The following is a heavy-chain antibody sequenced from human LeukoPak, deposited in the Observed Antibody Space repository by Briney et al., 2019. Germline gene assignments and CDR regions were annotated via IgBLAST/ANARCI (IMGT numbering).Heavy chain of an antibody. V-gene: IGHV1-69*05. CDR3: ARDKLLDIHTPYSSGWSNWFDP. CDR2: IIPIFGTA. Sequence: ASVKVSCKASGGTFSSYAISWVRQAPGQGLEWMGGIIPIFGTANYAQKFQGRVTITTDESTSTAYMKLSSLRSEDTAVYYCARDKLLDIHTPYSSGWSNWFDPWGQGTLVTVSS. D-gene: IGHD6-19*01. J-gene: IGHJ5*02. CDR1: GGTFSSYA.